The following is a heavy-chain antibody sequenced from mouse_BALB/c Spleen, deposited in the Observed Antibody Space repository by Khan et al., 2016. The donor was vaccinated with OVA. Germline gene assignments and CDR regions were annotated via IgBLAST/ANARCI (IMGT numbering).Heavy chain of an antibody. D-gene: IGHD2-1*01. CDR3: ARRGLDGILAY. CDR2: IDPSTGYT. CDR1: GYTFTTYW. J-gene: IGHJ3*01. V-gene: IGHV1-7*01. Sequence: QVRLQQSGAELAKPGASVKMSRKASGYTFTTYWMHWVKQRPGQGLEWIGYIDPSTGYTEYNQKFKDKATLTTDKSSSTAYMQLSSLTSEDSAVYYCARRGLDGILAYWGQGTLVTVSA.